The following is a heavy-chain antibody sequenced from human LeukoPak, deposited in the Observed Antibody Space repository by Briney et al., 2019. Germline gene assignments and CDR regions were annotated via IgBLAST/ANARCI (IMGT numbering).Heavy chain of an antibody. V-gene: IGHV4-39*01. J-gene: IGHJ5*02. D-gene: IGHD3-16*02. CDR2: IHSSGNT. CDR1: GVSITNPFYS. Sequence: SETLSLTCTVSGVSITNPFYSWAWIRQPPGKGLEWFGSIHSSGNTYYNPSLKSRVTISVDTSKDQFSLKLTSVTAADTAMYYCARHYRREDRFDPWGQGTLVTVSS. CDR3: ARHYRREDRFDP.